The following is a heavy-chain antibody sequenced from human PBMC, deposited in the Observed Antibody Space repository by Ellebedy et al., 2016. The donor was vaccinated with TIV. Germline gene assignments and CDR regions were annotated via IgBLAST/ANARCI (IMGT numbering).Heavy chain of an antibody. CDR2: IYYTGRT. V-gene: IGHV4-31*03. CDR1: GDSISSGGFY. CDR3: ARDAGDNGSGWYYFDY. D-gene: IGHD6-19*01. Sequence: SETLSLXXTVSGDSISSGGFYWNWIRQHPGKGLEWIAYIYYTGRTHYTPSLRGRVAISVDTSKNQFSLRLTSVTAADTAIYYCARDAGDNGSGWYYFDYWGQGTLVAVSS. J-gene: IGHJ4*02.